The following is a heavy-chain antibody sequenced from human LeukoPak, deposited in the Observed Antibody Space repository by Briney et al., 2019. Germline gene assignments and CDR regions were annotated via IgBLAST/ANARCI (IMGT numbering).Heavy chain of an antibody. D-gene: IGHD3-22*01. Sequence: GGSLRLSCAASGFIFSSYAMSWVRQAPGKGLEWVSAISGSGGSTYYADSVKGRFTISRDNSKNTPYLQMNSLRAEDTAVYYCAKDSNYDSSGYYFNYFDYWGQGTLVTVSS. V-gene: IGHV3-23*01. J-gene: IGHJ4*02. CDR3: AKDSNYDSSGYYFNYFDY. CDR2: ISGSGGST. CDR1: GFIFSSYA.